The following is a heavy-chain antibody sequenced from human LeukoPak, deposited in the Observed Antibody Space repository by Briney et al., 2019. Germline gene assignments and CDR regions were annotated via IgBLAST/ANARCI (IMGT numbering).Heavy chain of an antibody. CDR1: GGSINGYY. D-gene: IGHD3-10*01. CDR2: IYYTGST. CDR3: ARTRYYYNSRSYGAPYYFDY. V-gene: IGHV4-59*08. J-gene: IGHJ4*02. Sequence: SETLSLTCTVSGGSINGYYWSWIQQSPGKGLESLGYIYYTGSTYYNPSLKSRVTISVDTSKNQFSLKLSSVTAADTAVYYCARTRYYYNSRSYGAPYYFDYWGQGTLVTVSS.